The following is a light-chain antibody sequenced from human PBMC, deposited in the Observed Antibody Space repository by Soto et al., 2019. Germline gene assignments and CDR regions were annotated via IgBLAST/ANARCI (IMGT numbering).Light chain of an antibody. CDR2: GAS. Sequence: DFVMTQAPDSLAVSLGERATINCKSSQSVLYNSNNKNHLGWFQQKPGHPPKLLIYGASFRPSGVPDRFSGSGSGTDFTLTISSLQAEDVAVYYCQQFASSPRTFGRGTTVEIK. CDR3: QQFASSPRT. CDR1: QSVLYNSNNKNH. V-gene: IGKV4-1*01. J-gene: IGKJ1*01.